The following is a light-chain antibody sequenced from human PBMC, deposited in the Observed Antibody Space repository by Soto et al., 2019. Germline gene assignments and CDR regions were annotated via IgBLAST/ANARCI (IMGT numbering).Light chain of an antibody. CDR3: QQSYSRPRT. V-gene: IGKV1-39*01. CDR1: QSISTY. CDR2: TTS. J-gene: IGKJ1*01. Sequence: DIQMTQSPSSLSASVGGRVTITCRSSQSISTYLNWYQQKPGKAPNLLIYTTSNLESGVPSRFSGSGSGTDFTLTINSLQPEDFATYFCQQSYSRPRTFGQGTKVDIK.